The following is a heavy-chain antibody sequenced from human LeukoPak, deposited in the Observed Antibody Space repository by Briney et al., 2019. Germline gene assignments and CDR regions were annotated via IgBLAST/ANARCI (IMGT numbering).Heavy chain of an antibody. J-gene: IGHJ4*02. V-gene: IGHV1-18*01. CDR1: GYTFTSYG. D-gene: IGHD6-13*01. CDR2: ISAYNGNT. CDR3: ARDGDIAAADLFDY. Sequence: ASVRVSCKASGYTFTSYGISWVRQAPGQGLEWMGWISAYNGNTNYAQKLQGRVTMTTDTSTSTAYMELRSLRSDDTAVYYCARDGDIAAADLFDYWGQGTLVTVSS.